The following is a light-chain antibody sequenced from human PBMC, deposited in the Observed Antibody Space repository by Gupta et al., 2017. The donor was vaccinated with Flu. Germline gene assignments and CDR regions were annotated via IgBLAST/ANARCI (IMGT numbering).Light chain of an antibody. Sequence: GDGVTISCRASQDIGTYLAWYQQRSGKRPKLLIYAASSVQSGVPSRFSASGFGTAFTLTIINLQPEDVATYYCQKYNSAPPTFGGGTKVEIK. V-gene: IGKV1-27*01. CDR3: QKYNSAPPT. CDR2: AAS. CDR1: QDIGTY. J-gene: IGKJ4*01.